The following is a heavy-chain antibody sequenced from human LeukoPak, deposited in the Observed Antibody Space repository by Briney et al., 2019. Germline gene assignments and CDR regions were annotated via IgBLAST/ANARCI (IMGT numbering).Heavy chain of an antibody. CDR2: IYYSGST. V-gene: IGHV4-59*01. Sequence: SETLSLTCTVSGGSIRSYYWSWFRQPPGKGLEWIGSIYYSGSTNYNPSLKSRVTISVDTSKNQFSLKLSSVTAADTAVYYCARANYFDYWGRGTLVTVSS. CDR3: ARANYFDY. CDR1: GGSIRSYY. J-gene: IGHJ4*02.